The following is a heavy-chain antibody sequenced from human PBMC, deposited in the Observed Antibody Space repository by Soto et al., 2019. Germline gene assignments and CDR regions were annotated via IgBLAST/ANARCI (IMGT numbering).Heavy chain of an antibody. V-gene: IGHV4-59*01. CDR3: ARPWTTRNFDNSYFDL. D-gene: IGHD3-22*01. J-gene: IGHJ2*01. CDR1: GASIRSYY. CDR2: IYYSGGT. Sequence: QVQLRESGPGLVKSSETLSLTCTVSGASIRSYYWSWIRQPPGKGLEWIGYIYYSGGTNYNPYLKSRVTISLDTSKSQFSLKLSSVTAADTAVYYCARPWTTRNFDNSYFDLWGRGTLVTVSS.